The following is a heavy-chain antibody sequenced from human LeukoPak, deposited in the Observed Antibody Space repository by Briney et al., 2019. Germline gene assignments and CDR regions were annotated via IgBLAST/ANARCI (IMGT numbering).Heavy chain of an antibody. J-gene: IGHJ4*02. CDR2: ISYDGSNK. CDR3: AKELRSGIAAAGTVDY. V-gene: IGHV3-30*18. CDR1: GFTFSSYG. D-gene: IGHD6-13*01. Sequence: PGGSLRLSCAASGFTFSSYGMHWVRQAPGKGLEWVAVISYDGSNKYYADSVKGRFTISRDNSKNTLYLQMNSLRAEDTAVYYCAKELRSGIAAAGTVDYWGQGTLVTVSS.